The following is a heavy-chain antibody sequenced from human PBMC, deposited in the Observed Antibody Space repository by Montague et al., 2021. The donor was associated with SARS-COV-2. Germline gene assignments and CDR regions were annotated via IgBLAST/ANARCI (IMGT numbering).Heavy chain of an antibody. CDR3: TRDYRSIVGDGLDI. D-gene: IGHD3-16*02. CDR1: GFTFSNYD. V-gene: IGHV3-48*03. Sequence: LSLSASGFTFSNYDMNWVRQAPGKGPEWISYISTSAYTTSYAGSVKGRFTISRDNGKNSLYLQMNSLRVEDTAVYYCTRDYRSIVGDGLDIWGQGTKVTVSS. CDR2: ISTSAYTT. J-gene: IGHJ3*02.